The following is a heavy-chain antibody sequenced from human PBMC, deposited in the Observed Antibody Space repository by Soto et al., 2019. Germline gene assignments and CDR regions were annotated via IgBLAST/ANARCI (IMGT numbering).Heavy chain of an antibody. J-gene: IGHJ6*02. D-gene: IGHD3-10*01. V-gene: IGHV1-18*01. CDR1: GYTFTSYG. CDR2: ISAYNGNT. CDR3: ARVLWFGELSHYYYGMDV. Sequence: QVQLVQSGAEVKKPGASVKVSCKASGYTFTSYGISWVRQAPGQGLEWMGWISAYNGNTTYAQKLQGRVTMTTDTSTSTAYMELRSLRSDDTAVYYCARVLWFGELSHYYYGMDVWGQGTTVTVSS.